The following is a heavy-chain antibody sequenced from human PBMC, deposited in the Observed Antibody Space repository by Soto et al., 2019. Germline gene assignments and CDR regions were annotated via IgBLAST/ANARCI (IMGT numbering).Heavy chain of an antibody. CDR2: ISSTSNYI. J-gene: IGHJ6*02. Sequence: PGGSLRLSCAASAFTFSYYIMTWVRQAPGKGLEWVSSISSTSNYIYYADSVKGRFTVSRDNAKNSLYLQMNNLRAEDTAVYYCAGSEGYYYGMDVWGQGTTVTVSS. V-gene: IGHV3-21*01. CDR1: AFTFSYYI. CDR3: AGSEGYYYGMDV.